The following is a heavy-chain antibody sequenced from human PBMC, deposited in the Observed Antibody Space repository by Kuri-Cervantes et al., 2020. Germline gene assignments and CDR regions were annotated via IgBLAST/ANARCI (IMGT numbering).Heavy chain of an antibody. J-gene: IGHJ3*02. CDR2: IIAIFGAA. V-gene: IGHV1-69*06. Sequence: SSVKDSCQACGYTFTSYGISWVRQAPGQGLEWMGGIIAIFGAANYAQKFQGRVTIRVTIAADKSSSTAYMELSSLRSEDTAVYYCAGDPRPSGNYPTTGVAFDIWGQGTMVTVSS. D-gene: IGHD1-26*01. CDR1: GYTFTSYG. CDR3: AGDPRPSGNYPTTGVAFDI.